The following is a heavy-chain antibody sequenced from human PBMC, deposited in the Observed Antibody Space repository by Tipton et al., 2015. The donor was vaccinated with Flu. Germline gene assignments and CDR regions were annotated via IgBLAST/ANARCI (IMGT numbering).Heavy chain of an antibody. J-gene: IGHJ4*02. Sequence: TLSLTCTVSGGFFTSYYWNWIRQPPGKGLEWIGYIYNTQYTKYNPSLKSRVTISVDTSKKQFSLKLSSVTAADTAVYYCAIEGYSSSLNLWGQGTLVTVSS. CDR1: GGFFTSYY. D-gene: IGHD6-13*01. V-gene: IGHV4-4*09. CDR2: IYNTQYT. CDR3: AIEGYSSSLNL.